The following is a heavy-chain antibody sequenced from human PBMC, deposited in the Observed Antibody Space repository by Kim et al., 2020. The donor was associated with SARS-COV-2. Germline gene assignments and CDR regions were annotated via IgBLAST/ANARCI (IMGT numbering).Heavy chain of an antibody. V-gene: IGHV3-53*01. CDR2: ST. D-gene: IGHD3-10*01. Sequence: STYYADSVKGRFTIYRDNSKNTLYLQMNSLRAEDTAVYYCASANSGRLYWGQGTLVTVSS. J-gene: IGHJ4*02. CDR3: ASANSGRLY.